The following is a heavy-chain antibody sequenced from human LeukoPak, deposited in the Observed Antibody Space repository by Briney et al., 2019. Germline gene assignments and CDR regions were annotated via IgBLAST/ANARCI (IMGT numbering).Heavy chain of an antibody. CDR2: VYPRDSDT. V-gene: IGHV5-51*01. J-gene: IGHJ4*02. Sequence: GESLQISCQASGYSFSNYWIGWVRQVPGKGLEWMGIVYPRDSDTRYSPSFQGQVTISADKSTSTAYLQWSSLKASDTAVYYCARPGERSRRDWNLDQWGQGTLVTVSS. D-gene: IGHD1-1*01. CDR3: ARPGERSRRDWNLDQ. CDR1: GYSFSNYW.